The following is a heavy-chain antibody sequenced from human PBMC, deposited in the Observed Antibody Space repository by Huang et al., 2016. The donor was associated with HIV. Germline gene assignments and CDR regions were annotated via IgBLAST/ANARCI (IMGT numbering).Heavy chain of an antibody. J-gene: IGHJ5*02. CDR2: IDAGGGYT. V-gene: IGHV1-46*03. CDR1: GFTFTKNY. Sequence: QVQLVQSGAEVRKPGASVKVSCKASGFTFTKNYIHWVRQAPGQGLEWMGRIDAGGGYTTYAQKFQDRVTMTRDTSTTTVYMELSSLKSDDTAVYFCSRGGSTGYQLLWSFDPWGQGTLVTVSS. D-gene: IGHD2-2*01. CDR3: SRGGSTGYQLLWSFDP.